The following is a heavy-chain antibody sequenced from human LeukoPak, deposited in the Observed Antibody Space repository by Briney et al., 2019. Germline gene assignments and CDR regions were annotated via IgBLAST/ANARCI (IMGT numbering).Heavy chain of an antibody. CDR1: GFTFSNYW. D-gene: IGHD1-26*01. Sequence: GGSLRLSCAASGFTFSNYWMTWVRQAPGKGLEWVANIKQDGSERYYVDSVRGRVTISRDNAKNSVYLQVNSLRVEDTAMYYCVRDTGGSGSYPDYWGQGVLVTVSS. CDR3: VRDTGGSGSYPDY. J-gene: IGHJ4*02. V-gene: IGHV3-7*01. CDR2: IKQDGSER.